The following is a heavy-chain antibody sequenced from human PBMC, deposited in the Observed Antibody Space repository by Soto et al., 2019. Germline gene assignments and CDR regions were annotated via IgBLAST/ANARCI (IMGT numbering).Heavy chain of an antibody. CDR2: IYYSGST. CDR3: ARETRAYYDSSGLDY. D-gene: IGHD3-22*01. Sequence: PSETLSLTCTVSGGSISSISYYWGWIRQPPGKGLEWIGSIYYSGSTYYNPSLKSRVTISVDTSKNQFSLKLSSVTAADTAVYYCARETRAYYDSSGLDYWGQGTLVTVSS. V-gene: IGHV4-39*07. CDR1: GGSISSISYY. J-gene: IGHJ4*02.